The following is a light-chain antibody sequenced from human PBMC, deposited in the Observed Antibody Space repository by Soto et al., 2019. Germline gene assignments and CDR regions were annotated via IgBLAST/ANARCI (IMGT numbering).Light chain of an antibody. J-gene: IGKJ4*01. CDR2: WAS. CDR3: QQYYSTLT. V-gene: IGKV4-1*01. Sequence: DIVMTQSPDSLAVSLGERATINCKSSQSVLYSSNNKNYLAWYQQKPGQPPKLLIYWASTRESGVPDRFSGSGSGTDFTLTISSVQAEDEAVYYCQQYYSTLTFGGGTKVEIK. CDR1: QSVLYSSNNKNY.